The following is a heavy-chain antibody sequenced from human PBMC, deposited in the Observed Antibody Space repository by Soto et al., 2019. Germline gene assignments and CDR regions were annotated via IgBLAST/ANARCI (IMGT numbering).Heavy chain of an antibody. V-gene: IGHV4-30-2*01. D-gene: IGHD3-10*01. CDR2: LYHSGST. Sequence: QLQLQESGSGLVKPSQTLSLTCAVSGGSISSGGYSWSWIRQPPGKGLEWIGYLYHSGSTYYNPSLKSRVTISADSSKNQFSLKLSSVTAADTAVYYCARGISRGYPVDYWGQGTLVTVSS. CDR3: ARGISRGYPVDY. CDR1: GGSISSGGYS. J-gene: IGHJ4*02.